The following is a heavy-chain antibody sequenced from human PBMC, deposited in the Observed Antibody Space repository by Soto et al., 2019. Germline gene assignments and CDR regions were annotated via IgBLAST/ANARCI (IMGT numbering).Heavy chain of an antibody. D-gene: IGHD4-17*01. Sequence: QVQLQESGPGLVKPSQTLSLTCTVSGGSISGGGYYWSWIRQHPGKGLEWIGYIYYSGSTYYNPSLKSRVTISVDTSKNQFSLQLSSVTAADTAVYYCASETRYGKDDWYFDLWGRGTLVTVSS. V-gene: IGHV4-31*03. CDR1: GGSISGGGYY. CDR3: ASETRYGKDDWYFDL. CDR2: IYYSGST. J-gene: IGHJ2*01.